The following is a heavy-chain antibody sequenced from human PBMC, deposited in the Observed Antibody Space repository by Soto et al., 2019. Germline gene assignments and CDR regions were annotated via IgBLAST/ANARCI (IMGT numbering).Heavy chain of an antibody. CDR3: ARGTYTAMDDDAFDI. CDR2: INHSGST. Sequence: SETHSLTSTVEGGNFGGYDGSWIRQPPGKGLEWIGEINHSGSTNYNPSLKSRVTISVDTSKNQFSLKLSSVTAADTAVYYCARGTYTAMDDDAFDIWGQGTMVTVSS. D-gene: IGHD5-18*01. V-gene: IGHV4-34*01. J-gene: IGHJ3*02. CDR1: GGNFGGYD.